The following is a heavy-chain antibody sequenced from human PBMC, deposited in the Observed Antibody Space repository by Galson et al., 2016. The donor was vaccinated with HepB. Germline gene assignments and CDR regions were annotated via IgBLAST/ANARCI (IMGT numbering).Heavy chain of an antibody. Sequence: VSCKASGYTFNTYNMHWVRQAPGQGLEWMGIIKPSGGNTIYAQKFQDRITMTRDTSTSTVYMELISLSSEDTAVYYCARELDHSFYFDYWGQGTLLTVSS. D-gene: IGHD1-14*01. V-gene: IGHV1-46*02. J-gene: IGHJ4*02. CDR2: IKPSGGNT. CDR3: ARELDHSFYFDY. CDR1: GYTFNTYN.